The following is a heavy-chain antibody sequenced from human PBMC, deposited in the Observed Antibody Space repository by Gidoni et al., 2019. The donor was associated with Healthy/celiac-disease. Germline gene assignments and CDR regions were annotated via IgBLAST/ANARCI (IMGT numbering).Heavy chain of an antibody. D-gene: IGHD1-26*01. CDR1: GCTFSSYG. CDR3: AKVGATTSYFDY. Sequence: QVQLVESGGGVVQPGRSLRLSCAASGCTFSSYGMHWVRQAPGKGLEWVAVISYDGSNKYYADSVKGRFTISRDNSKNTLYLQMNSLRAEDTAVYYCAKVGATTSYFDYWGQGTLVTVSS. V-gene: IGHV3-30*18. CDR2: ISYDGSNK. J-gene: IGHJ4*02.